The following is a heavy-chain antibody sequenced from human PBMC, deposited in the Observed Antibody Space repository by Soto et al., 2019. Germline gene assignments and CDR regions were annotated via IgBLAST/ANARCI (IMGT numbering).Heavy chain of an antibody. Sequence: QVQLVESGGGVVQPGRSLRLSCAASGFTFSSYGMHWVRQAPGKGLEWVAVIWYDGSNKYYADSVKGRFTISRDNSKNTLYRQMNSLRAEDTAVYYCARGSYYESGGYYWAFDYWGQGTLVTVSS. CDR3: ARGSYYESGGYYWAFDY. J-gene: IGHJ4*02. D-gene: IGHD3-22*01. V-gene: IGHV3-33*01. CDR1: GFTFSSYG. CDR2: IWYDGSNK.